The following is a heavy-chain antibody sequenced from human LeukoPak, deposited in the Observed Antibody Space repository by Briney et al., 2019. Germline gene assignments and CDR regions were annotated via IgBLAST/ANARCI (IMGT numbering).Heavy chain of an antibody. V-gene: IGHV1-3*01. CDR1: GYTFTSYA. D-gene: IGHD6-13*01. CDR2: INAGNGNT. J-gene: IGHJ3*02. Sequence: ASVKVSCKASGYTFTSYAMHWVRQAPGQRLEWMGWINAGNGNTKYSQKFQGRVTITRDTSASTAYMELSSLRSEDTAVYYCAREYSSSWYRNAFDIWGQGTMVTVSS. CDR3: AREYSSSWYRNAFDI.